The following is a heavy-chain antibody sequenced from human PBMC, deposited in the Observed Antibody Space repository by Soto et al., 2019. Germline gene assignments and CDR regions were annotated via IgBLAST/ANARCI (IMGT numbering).Heavy chain of an antibody. V-gene: IGHV1-8*01. CDR3: ARTPYSSGRFDP. CDR1: GYNFIDYD. J-gene: IGHJ5*02. D-gene: IGHD6-19*01. CDR2: MTHNSGYT. Sequence: QVQLVQSGAEVKKPGASVKVSCKASGYNFIDYDINWVRQATGQGLEWMGWMTHNSGYTGYAQKFQGRISLTRDTPTGTAYMELTSLESDDTAVYYCARTPYSSGRFDPFGEGTLVTVAS.